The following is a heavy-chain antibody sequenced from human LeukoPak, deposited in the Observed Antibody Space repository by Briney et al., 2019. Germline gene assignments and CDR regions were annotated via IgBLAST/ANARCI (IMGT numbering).Heavy chain of an antibody. J-gene: IGHJ4*02. Sequence: EPGGSLRLSCAASGFTFSSYAMSWVRQAPGKGLEWVSAISGSGGSTYYADSVKGRFTISRDNSKNTLYLQMNSLRAEDTAVYYCACPPTEPYYFDYWGQGTLVTVSS. CDR2: ISGSGGST. V-gene: IGHV3-23*01. CDR1: GFTFSSYA. CDR3: ACPPTEPYYFDY.